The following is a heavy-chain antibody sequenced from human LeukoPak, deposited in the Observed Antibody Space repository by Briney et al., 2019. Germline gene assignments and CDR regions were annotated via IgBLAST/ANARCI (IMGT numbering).Heavy chain of an antibody. CDR1: GITFSDHY. CDR2: TRNKANSYTT. Sequence: GGSLRLSCAASGITFSDHYMDWVRQAPGKGLEWVGRTRNKANSYTTEYAASVKGRFTISRDDSKNSLYLQMNSLKTEDTAVYYWARDRLYCSGGSCYSLGFAPWGQGTLVTVSS. V-gene: IGHV3-72*01. J-gene: IGHJ5*02. D-gene: IGHD2-15*01. CDR3: ARDRLYCSGGSCYSLGFAP.